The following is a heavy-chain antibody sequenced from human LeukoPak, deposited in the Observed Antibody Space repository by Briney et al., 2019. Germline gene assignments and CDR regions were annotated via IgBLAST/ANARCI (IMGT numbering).Heavy chain of an antibody. V-gene: IGHV1-69*04. CDR1: GGTFSSYA. CDR2: IIPILGIA. D-gene: IGHD2-2*01. Sequence: SVKVSCKASGGTFSSYAISWVRQAPGQGLEWMGRIIPILGIANYAQKFQGRVTITTDESTSTAYMELSSLRSEDTAVYYCARPYCSSTSCYDTSHWFDPWGQGTLVTVSS. J-gene: IGHJ5*02. CDR3: ARPYCSSTSCYDTSHWFDP.